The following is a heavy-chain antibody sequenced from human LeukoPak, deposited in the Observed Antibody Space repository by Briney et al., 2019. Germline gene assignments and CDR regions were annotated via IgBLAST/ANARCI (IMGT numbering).Heavy chain of an antibody. D-gene: IGHD2-2*01. CDR3: ARDFRPVVGTAGAFDS. Sequence: SVKVSCKASGGTFSSYAISWVRQAPGQGLEWMGGIIPIFGTANYAQKFQGRVTITADESTSTAYMELSSLRSEDTAVYYCARDFRPVVGTAGAFDSWGQGTLVTVSS. V-gene: IGHV1-69*01. J-gene: IGHJ4*02. CDR1: GGTFSSYA. CDR2: IIPIFGTA.